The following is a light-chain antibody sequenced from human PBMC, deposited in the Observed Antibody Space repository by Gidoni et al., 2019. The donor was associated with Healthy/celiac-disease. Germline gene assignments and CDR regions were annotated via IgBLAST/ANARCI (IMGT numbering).Light chain of an antibody. V-gene: IGKV3-15*01. J-gene: IGKJ2*01. CDR1: QSVSSN. Sequence: IVMTQSPPPLSVSPGERATLSCRASQSVSSNLAWYQQKPGQAPRLLIYGASTRATGIPARFSGSGSGTEFTLTISSLQSEDFAVYYCQQYNNWHGTFGQGTKLEIK. CDR2: GAS. CDR3: QQYNNWHGT.